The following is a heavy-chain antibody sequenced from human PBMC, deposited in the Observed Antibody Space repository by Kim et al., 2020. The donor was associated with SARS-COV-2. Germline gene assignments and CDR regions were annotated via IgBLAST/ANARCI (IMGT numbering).Heavy chain of an antibody. CDR3: AKDLEPYYDILTGYAGYYFDY. D-gene: IGHD3-9*01. V-gene: IGHV3-43D*03. CDR1: GFTFDDYA. J-gene: IGHJ4*02. CDR2: ISWDGGST. Sequence: GGSLRLSCAASGFTFDDYAMHWVRQAPGKGLEWVSLISWDGGSTYYADSVKGRFTISRDNSKNSLYLQMNSLRAEDTALYYCAKDLEPYYDILTGYAGYYFDYWGQGTLVTVSS.